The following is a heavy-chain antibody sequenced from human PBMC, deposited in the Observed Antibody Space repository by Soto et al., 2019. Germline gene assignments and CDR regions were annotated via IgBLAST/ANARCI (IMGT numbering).Heavy chain of an antibody. CDR3: ARTLPTTVLGFDY. CDR2: INPHLGNT. J-gene: IGHJ4*02. D-gene: IGHD1-1*01. CDR1: GYTFTDTF. Sequence: QVQLVQSGAEMKRPGASVKVSCKASGYTFTDTFIHWVRQAPGQRPEWLGWINPHLGNTHYSRQFQGRVTLTRDTSVTTVYMELAGLDSDDSAFYFCARTLPTTVLGFDYWGQGTLVTVSS. V-gene: IGHV1-2*02.